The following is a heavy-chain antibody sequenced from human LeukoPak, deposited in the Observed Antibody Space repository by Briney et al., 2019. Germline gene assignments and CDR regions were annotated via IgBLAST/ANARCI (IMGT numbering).Heavy chain of an antibody. J-gene: IGHJ6*02. Sequence: SETLSLTCTVSGGSISSGGYYWSWIRQPPGKGLEWIGYINHSGSTNYNPSLKSRVTISVDTSKNQFSLKLSSVTAADTAVYYCARVETLGIGYYYGMDVWGQGTTVTVSS. CDR2: INHSGST. V-gene: IGHV4-30-2*01. CDR3: ARVETLGIGYYYGMDV. D-gene: IGHD3-16*01. CDR1: GGSISSGGYY.